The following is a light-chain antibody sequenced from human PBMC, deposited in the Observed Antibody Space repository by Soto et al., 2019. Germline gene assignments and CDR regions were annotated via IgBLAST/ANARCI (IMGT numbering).Light chain of an antibody. CDR1: SSDVGGYNY. J-gene: IGLJ2*01. Sequence: QSVLTQPASVSGSPGQSITISCTGTSSDVGGYNYVSWYQQHPGKAPKLMIYDVSNRPSGVSNRFSGSKSGNTASLTISGLQAEDEAEYYCSSYTSSSTSYVVFGGGTKVTVL. V-gene: IGLV2-14*01. CDR2: DVS. CDR3: SSYTSSSTSYVV.